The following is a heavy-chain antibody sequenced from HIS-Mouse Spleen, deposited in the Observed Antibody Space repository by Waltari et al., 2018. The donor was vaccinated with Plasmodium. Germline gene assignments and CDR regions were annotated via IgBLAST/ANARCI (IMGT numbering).Heavy chain of an antibody. CDR2: IYYSGST. CDR1: GGSISSGGYY. V-gene: IGHV4-31*03. Sequence: QVQLQESGPGLVKPSPTLSLTCTVPGGSISSGGYYWSWIRQHPGKGLEWIGYIYYSGSTYYNPSLKSRVTISVDTSKNQFSLKLSSVTAADTAVYYCARSIAATVTFYFDYWGQGTLVTVSS. D-gene: IGHD6-13*01. CDR3: ARSIAATVTFYFDY. J-gene: IGHJ4*02.